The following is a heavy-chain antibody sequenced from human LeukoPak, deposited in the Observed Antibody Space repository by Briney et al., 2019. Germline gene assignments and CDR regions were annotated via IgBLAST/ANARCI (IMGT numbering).Heavy chain of an antibody. CDR3: ARVTSDFYGMDV. CDR1: GGSISSGGYY. J-gene: IGHJ6*02. CDR2: IYYSGST. V-gene: IGHV4-31*03. D-gene: IGHD3-3*01. Sequence: SETLSLTCTVSGGSISSGGYYWSWIRQHPGKGLEWIGYIYYSGSTYYNPSLKSRVTIPVDTSKNQFSLKLSSVTAADTAVYYCARVTSDFYGMDVWGQGTTVTVSS.